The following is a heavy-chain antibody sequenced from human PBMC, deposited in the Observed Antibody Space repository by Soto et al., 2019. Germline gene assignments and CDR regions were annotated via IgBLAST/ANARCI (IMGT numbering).Heavy chain of an antibody. CDR2: IYPSVSS. CDR1: GFAISRGYY. J-gene: IGHJ4*02. CDR3: AREKVGTTFFDN. V-gene: IGHV4-38-2*02. D-gene: IGHD1-1*01. Sequence: SETLSLTCNVSGFAISRGYYWSWVRQPPGKGLEWIGSIYPSVSSYHNPSLESRLTLSIDTSKNQFTLKLASVTAADTALYYCAREKVGTTFFDNWGQGTQVTVSS.